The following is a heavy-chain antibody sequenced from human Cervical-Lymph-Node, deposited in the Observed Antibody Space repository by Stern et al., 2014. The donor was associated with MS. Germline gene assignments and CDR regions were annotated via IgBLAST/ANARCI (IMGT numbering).Heavy chain of an antibody. CDR1: GGSVSSDNYY. CDR2: IYYSGTT. CDR3: ARDQFTPSLDV. J-gene: IGHJ6*02. Sequence: QVQLQQSGPGLVKPSQTLSLTCTVSGGSVSSDNYYWTWIRQHPGKGLEWIGHIYYSGTTYYNPSLKSRVTISIDTSKNQFSLNLNSVPAADTAMYYCARDQFTPSLDVGGQGTTVTVSS. D-gene: IGHD2-15*01. V-gene: IGHV4-31*03.